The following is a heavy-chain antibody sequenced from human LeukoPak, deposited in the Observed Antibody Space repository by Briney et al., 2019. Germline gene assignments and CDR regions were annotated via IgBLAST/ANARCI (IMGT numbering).Heavy chain of an antibody. Sequence: GGSLRLSCAASGFTFSSYAMHWVRQAPGKGLEWVSTIGRSDGSTFYADSVKGRFTISRDNSKNTLYLQMNSLRAEDTAVYYCAKVAESSGYSFDCWGQGTLVTVSS. D-gene: IGHD3-22*01. V-gene: IGHV3-23*01. CDR1: GFTFSSYA. CDR2: IGRSDGST. J-gene: IGHJ4*02. CDR3: AKVAESSGYSFDC.